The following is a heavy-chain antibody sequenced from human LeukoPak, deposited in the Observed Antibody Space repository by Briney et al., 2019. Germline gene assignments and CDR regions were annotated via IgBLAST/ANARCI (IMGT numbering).Heavy chain of an antibody. CDR2: SYHSGST. J-gene: IGHJ5*02. CDR1: GYSISSGYY. D-gene: IGHD2-2*01. Sequence: PSETLSLTCTVSGYSISSGYYWGWIRQPPGKGLEWIGSSYHSGSTYYNPSLKSRVTISVDTSKNQFSLKLSSVTAADTAVYYCARDYDCSSTSTNCNWFDPWGQGTLVTVSS. V-gene: IGHV4-38-2*02. CDR3: ARDYDCSSTSTNCNWFDP.